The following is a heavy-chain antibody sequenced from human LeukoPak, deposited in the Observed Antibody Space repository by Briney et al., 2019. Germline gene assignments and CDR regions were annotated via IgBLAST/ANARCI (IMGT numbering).Heavy chain of an antibody. V-gene: IGHV6-1*01. CDR2: TYYRSKLYN. CDR3: ARGAYYDFWSGYYHLDY. J-gene: IGHJ4*02. D-gene: IGHD3-3*01. Sequence: SQTLSLTCAISGDSFSSNSSAWNWIRQSPSRGLDWLGRTYYRSKLYNDYAGDVKSLITINPNTFKNPFYLQLTSVPPADTAVYYCARGAYYDFWSGYYHLDYWGQGTLVNVSS. CDR1: GDSFSSNSSA.